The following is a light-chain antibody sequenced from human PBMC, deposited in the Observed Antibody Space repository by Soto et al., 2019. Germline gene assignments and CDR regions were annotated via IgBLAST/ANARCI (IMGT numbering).Light chain of an antibody. V-gene: IGKV3-15*01. J-gene: IGKJ1*01. CDR1: QFIFYN. CDR2: RAS. CDR3: QQYHNLWT. Sequence: ILLTHSPAALSLSPLERATLSCSASQFIFYNLSLFHQIPGQAPRLLIYRASTRATNIPARFSGSGSGTEFTLTISSLKSEDFALYYCQQYHNLWTFGKGTKVDIK.